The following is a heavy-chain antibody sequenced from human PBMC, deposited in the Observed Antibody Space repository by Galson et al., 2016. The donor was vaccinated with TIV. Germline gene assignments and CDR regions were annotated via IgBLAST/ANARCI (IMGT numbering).Heavy chain of an antibody. J-gene: IGHJ4*02. Sequence: SETLSPTCDVSGYSISRGYYWAWIRQPPGKGLEWIGYIYSTGSTNFNPSLKSRVTMSVDTSKNQFSLRLSSVTAADTAVYYCARDRGNGQWFFDYWGQGTLVRVSS. CDR2: IYSTGST. CDR3: ARDRGNGQWFFDY. CDR1: GYSISRGYY. V-gene: IGHV4-38-2*02. D-gene: IGHD3-22*01.